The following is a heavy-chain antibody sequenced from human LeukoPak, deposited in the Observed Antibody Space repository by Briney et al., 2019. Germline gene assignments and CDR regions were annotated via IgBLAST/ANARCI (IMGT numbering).Heavy chain of an antibody. CDR2: INWSGGST. CDR3: ARDLAAAALGFDY. J-gene: IGHJ4*02. CDR1: GFAFDEHG. Sequence: GGSLRLSCTASGFAFDEHGMSWVRQVPGKGLEWVSGINWSGGSTGYADPLRGRFTISRDNAKNSLYLQMNSLRAEDTAVYYCARDLAAAALGFDYWGQGTLVTVSS. D-gene: IGHD6-13*01. V-gene: IGHV3-20*04.